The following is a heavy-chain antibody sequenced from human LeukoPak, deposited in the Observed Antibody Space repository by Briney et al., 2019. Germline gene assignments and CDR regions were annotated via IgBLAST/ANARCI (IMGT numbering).Heavy chain of an antibody. V-gene: IGHV3-74*01. D-gene: IGHD4-11*01. J-gene: IGHJ4*02. Sequence: WVRQXPXXGLVWVSRINTGGSSTTYADSVKGRFTISRDNAKNTLYLQMNSLRAEDTAVYYCARSNQADDYWGQGTLVTVSS. CDR3: ARSNQADDY. CDR2: INTGGSST.